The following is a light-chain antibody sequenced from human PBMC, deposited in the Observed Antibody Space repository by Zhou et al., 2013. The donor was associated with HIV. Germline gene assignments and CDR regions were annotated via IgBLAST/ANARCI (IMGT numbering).Light chain of an antibody. CDR1: QSVSSSY. J-gene: IGKJ1*01. CDR2: GAS. CDR3: QQYNNWPPWT. V-gene: IGKV3-15*01. Sequence: EIVMTQSPATLSVSPGERATLSCRASQSVSSSYLAWYQQKPGQAPRLLIYGASTRATGIPARFSGSGFGTEFTLTISSLQSEDFAVYYCQQYNNWPPWTFGQGTKVDIK.